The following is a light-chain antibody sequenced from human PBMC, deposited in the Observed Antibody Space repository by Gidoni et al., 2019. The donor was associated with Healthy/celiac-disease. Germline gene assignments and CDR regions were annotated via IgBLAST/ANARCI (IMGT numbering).Light chain of an antibody. Sequence: DIQMTQSPSSLSASVGDRVTITCPASQDISNYLNWYQPKPGKAPKLLIYDASNLETGVPSRFSGSGSGTDFTFTISSLQPEDIATYYCQQYDNLPLTFGGGTKVEIK. CDR2: DAS. V-gene: IGKV1-33*01. CDR1: QDISNY. CDR3: QQYDNLPLT. J-gene: IGKJ4*01.